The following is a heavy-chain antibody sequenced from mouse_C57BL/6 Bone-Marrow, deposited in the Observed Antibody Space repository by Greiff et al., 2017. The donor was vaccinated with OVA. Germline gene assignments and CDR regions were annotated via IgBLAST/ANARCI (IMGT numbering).Heavy chain of an antibody. Sequence: VQLQQSGAELARPGASVKLSCKASGYTFTSYGISWVKQRTGQGLEWIGEIYPRSGNTYYNEKFKGKATLTADKSSSTAYMELRRLTAEDSAVCFCGRGGGDDGDYWGQGTTLTVSS. D-gene: IGHD2-2*01. CDR3: GRGGGDDGDY. CDR2: IYPRSGNT. V-gene: IGHV1-81*01. CDR1: GYTFTSYG. J-gene: IGHJ2*01.